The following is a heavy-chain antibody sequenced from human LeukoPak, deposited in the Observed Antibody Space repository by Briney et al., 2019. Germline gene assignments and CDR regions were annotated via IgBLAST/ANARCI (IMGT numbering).Heavy chain of an antibody. CDR1: GFTFSSYG. CDR3: ARLFGGVTTFDY. D-gene: IGHD2-8*02. V-gene: IGHV3-23*01. J-gene: IGHJ4*02. CDR2: ISGSGGST. Sequence: GGSLRLSCAASGFTFSSYGMSWARQAPGKGLEWVSAISGSGGSTYYADSVKGRFTISRDNSKNTLYLQMNSLRAEDTAVYYCARLFGGVTTFDYWGQGALVTVSS.